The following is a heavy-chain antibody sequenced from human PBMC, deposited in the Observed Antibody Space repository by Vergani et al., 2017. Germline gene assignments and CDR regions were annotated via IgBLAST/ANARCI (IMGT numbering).Heavy chain of an antibody. CDR3: ARTAMANFDY. CDR1: GGSFSGYY. D-gene: IGHD5-18*01. Sequence: QVQLQQWGAGLLKPSETLSLTCAVYGGSFSGYYWSWIRQPPGKGLEWIGEINHSGSTNYNPSLKSLVTISVDTSKNQFSLKLSSVTAADTAVYYCARTAMANFDYWGQGTLVTVSS. V-gene: IGHV4-34*01. CDR2: INHSGST. J-gene: IGHJ4*02.